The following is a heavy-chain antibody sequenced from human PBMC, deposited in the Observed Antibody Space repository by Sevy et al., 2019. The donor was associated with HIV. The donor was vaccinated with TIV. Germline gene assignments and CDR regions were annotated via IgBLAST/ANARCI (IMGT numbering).Heavy chain of an antibody. CDR3: ARDVGRCTCWSRGADY. Sequence: RSLRLSCVASGFTLRSHGMHWIRQAPGKGLQWVATISFDRTNEYYADSVKGRFTISRDNSRNTLYLQMNSLRGDDTTVYYCARDVGRCTCWSRGADYWGQGASVTVSS. CDR1: GFTLRSHG. V-gene: IGHV3-30*03. D-gene: IGHD6-13*01. CDR2: ISFDRTNE. J-gene: IGHJ4*02.